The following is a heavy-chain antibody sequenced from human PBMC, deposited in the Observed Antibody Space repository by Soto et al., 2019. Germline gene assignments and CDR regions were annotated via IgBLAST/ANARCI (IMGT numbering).Heavy chain of an antibody. J-gene: IGHJ4*02. D-gene: IGHD6-13*01. Sequence: QVQLVQSGAEVKKPGSSVQVSCKASGGTFSSYAISWVRQAPGQGLEWMGGIIPIFGTANYSQKFQGRVTITADESTSTAYMELSSLRAEDTAVYYCARGSVARVSSSWYSVDYWGQGTLVTVSS. CDR2: IIPIFGTA. CDR3: ARGSVARVSSSWYSVDY. V-gene: IGHV1-69*01. CDR1: GGTFSSYA.